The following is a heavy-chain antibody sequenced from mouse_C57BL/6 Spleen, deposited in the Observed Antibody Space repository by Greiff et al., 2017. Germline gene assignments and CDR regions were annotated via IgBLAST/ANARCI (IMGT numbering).Heavy chain of an antibody. J-gene: IGHJ3*01. CDR3: ARSHDGFGGFAY. D-gene: IGHD2-3*01. V-gene: IGHV1-47*01. CDR1: GYTFTTYP. CDR2: FHPYNDDT. Sequence: VKLVESGAELVKPGASVKMSCKASGYTFTTYPIEWMKQNHGKSLEWIGNFHPYNDDTKYNEKFKGKATLTVEKSSSTVYLELSRLTSDDSAVYYCARSHDGFGGFAYWGQGTLVTVSA.